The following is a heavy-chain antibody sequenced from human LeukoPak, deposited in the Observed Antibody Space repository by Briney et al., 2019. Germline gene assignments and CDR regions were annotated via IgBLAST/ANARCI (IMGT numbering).Heavy chain of an antibody. CDR3: AREGIVVVVAATPTGSNGMDV. Sequence: GGSLRLSCAASGFTFSSYGMHWVRQAPGKGLEWVAVISYDGSNKYYADSVKGRFTISRDNSKNTLYLQMNSLRAEDTAVYYCAREGIVVVVAATPTGSNGMDVWGQGTTVTVSS. J-gene: IGHJ6*02. CDR1: GFTFSSYG. CDR2: ISYDGSNK. V-gene: IGHV3-30*03. D-gene: IGHD2-15*01.